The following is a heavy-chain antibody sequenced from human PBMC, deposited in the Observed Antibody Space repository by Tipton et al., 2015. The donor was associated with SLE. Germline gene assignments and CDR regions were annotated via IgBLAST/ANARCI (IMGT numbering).Heavy chain of an antibody. CDR3: APGGNSGY. CDR1: GFTFSNYA. D-gene: IGHD4-23*01. V-gene: IGHV3-23*01. Sequence: SLRLSCAASGFTFSNYAMSWVRQAPGKGLEWVSSIIFSGTDTYFADSVKGRFTISRNNSKNTLYLQMNSLRPEDTAVYYCAPGGNSGYWGQGTLVTVPS. CDR2: IIFSGTDT. J-gene: IGHJ4*02.